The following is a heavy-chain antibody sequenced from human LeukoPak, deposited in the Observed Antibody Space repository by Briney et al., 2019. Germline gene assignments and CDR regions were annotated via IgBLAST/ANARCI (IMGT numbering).Heavy chain of an antibody. J-gene: IGHJ4*02. CDR1: GGTFSSYA. V-gene: IGHV1-69*05. CDR3: ARDLGRDGHRGLDY. CDR2: IIPIFGTA. D-gene: IGHD5-24*01. Sequence: SVKVSCKASGGTFSSYAISWVRQAPGQGLEWMGGIIPIFGTANYAQKFQGRVTITTDESTRTAYMELSSLRSEDTAVYYCARDLGRDGHRGLDYWGQGTLVTVSS.